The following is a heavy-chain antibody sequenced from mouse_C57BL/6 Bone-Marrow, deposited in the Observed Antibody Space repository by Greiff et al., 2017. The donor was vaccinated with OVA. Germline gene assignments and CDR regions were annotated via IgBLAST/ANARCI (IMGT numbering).Heavy chain of an antibody. CDR3: ARGSNYTFHYCDY. D-gene: IGHD2-5*01. J-gene: IGHJ2*01. CDR1: GYTFTSYT. V-gene: IGHV1-4*01. CDR2: INPSSGYT. Sequence: QVQLQQSGAELARPGASVKMSCKASGYTFTSYTMHWVKQRPGQGLEWIGYINPSSGYTKYNQKFKDKATLTADKSSSTAYMQLSSLTSEDSAVYYCARGSNYTFHYCDYWGQGTTLTVSS.